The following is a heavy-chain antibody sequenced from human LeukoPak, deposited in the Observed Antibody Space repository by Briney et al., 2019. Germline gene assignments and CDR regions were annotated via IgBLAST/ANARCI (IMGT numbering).Heavy chain of an antibody. J-gene: IGHJ5*02. D-gene: IGHD3-10*01. CDR3: ARHDSYGSVNWFDP. CDR1: GGSISSSSYY. V-gene: IGHV4-39*01. CDR2: IYYSGST. Sequence: SETLSLTCAVSGGSISSSSYYWGWIRQPPGKGLEWIATIYYSGSTYYDPSLKSRVTISVDTSKNQFSLKLSSVTAADTAVYYCARHDSYGSVNWFDPWGQGTLVTVSS.